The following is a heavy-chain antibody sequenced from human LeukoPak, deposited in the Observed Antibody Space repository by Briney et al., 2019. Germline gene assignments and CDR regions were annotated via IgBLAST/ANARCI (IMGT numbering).Heavy chain of an antibody. J-gene: IGHJ5*02. CDR3: ARDYYDSSGSSWFDP. Sequence: GGSQRLSCAASGFTFSSYWMSWVRQAPGKGLEWVANIKQDGSEKYYVDSVKGRFTISRDNAKNSLYLQMNSLRAEDTALYYCARDYYDSSGSSWFDPWGQGTLVTVSS. CDR2: IKQDGSEK. CDR1: GFTFSSYW. D-gene: IGHD3-22*01. V-gene: IGHV3-7*01.